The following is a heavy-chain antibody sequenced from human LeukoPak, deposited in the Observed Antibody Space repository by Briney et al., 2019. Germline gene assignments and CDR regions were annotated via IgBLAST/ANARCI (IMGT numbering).Heavy chain of an antibody. Sequence: ASVKISCKASGYTFSDYFIHWVRQAPGQGLEWMGRINPYSGYTNYAQTFHGRVTMTRDSSVRTAYMEVSSLTSDDTAIYYCAKEHITTVTPGDCWGQGTLLTVSS. V-gene: IGHV1-2*06. CDR2: INPYSGYT. CDR1: GYTFSDYF. CDR3: AKEHITTVTPGDC. J-gene: IGHJ4*02. D-gene: IGHD4-17*01.